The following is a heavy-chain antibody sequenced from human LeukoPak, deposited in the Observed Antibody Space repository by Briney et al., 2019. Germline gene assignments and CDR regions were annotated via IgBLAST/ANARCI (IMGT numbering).Heavy chain of an antibody. D-gene: IGHD5-18*01. CDR1: GFTSSDYH. J-gene: IGHJ4*02. CDR3: ARRATTERGSSDGLDY. V-gene: IGHV3-21*01. CDR2: ISTSNSNI. Sequence: PGGSLILSCVVSGFTSSDYHMNWVRQAPGKGLEWVSSISTSNSNIYYADSLTGRFTISRDNTKNSLYLQMNSLRAEDTAVYYCARRATTERGSSDGLDYWGQGTLVTVSS.